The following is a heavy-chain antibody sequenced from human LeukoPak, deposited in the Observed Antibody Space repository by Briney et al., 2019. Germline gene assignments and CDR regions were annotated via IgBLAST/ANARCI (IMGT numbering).Heavy chain of an antibody. D-gene: IGHD2-21*02. J-gene: IGHJ5*02. CDR2: IYPGDSDT. CDR1: GYSFTSYW. Sequence: GESLKISCKGSGYSFTSYWIGRVRQMPGKGLEWMGIIYPGDSDTRYSPSFQGQVTISADKSISTAYLQWSSLKASDTAMYYCARQQNIVVVTARGPFDPWGQGTLVTVSS. CDR3: ARQQNIVVVTARGPFDP. V-gene: IGHV5-51*01.